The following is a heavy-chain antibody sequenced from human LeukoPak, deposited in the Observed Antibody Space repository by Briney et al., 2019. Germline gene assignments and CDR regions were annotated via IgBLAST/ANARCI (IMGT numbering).Heavy chain of an antibody. CDR2: ISSSGKTI. CDR3: ARDFAQNWFDT. CDR1: GFTFSSYE. J-gene: IGHJ5*02. Sequence: GGSLRLSCAASGFTFSSYEMNWVRQAPGKGLEWVSYISSSGKTIHYADTAKGRFTISRDNAKNSLYLQMDSLRGEDTAVYYCARDFAQNWFDTWGQGTLVTVSA. D-gene: IGHD2-21*01. V-gene: IGHV3-48*03.